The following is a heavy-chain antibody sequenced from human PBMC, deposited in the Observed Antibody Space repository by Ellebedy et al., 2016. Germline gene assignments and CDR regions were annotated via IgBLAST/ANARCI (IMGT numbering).Heavy chain of an antibody. Sequence: ASVKVSXXASGYTLTSYDINWVRQATGQGLEWMGWMNPNSGNTGYAQKFQGRVTMTRNTSISTAYMELSSLRSEDTAVYYCARRSWHSGSRDYWGQGTLVTVSS. V-gene: IGHV1-8*02. CDR3: ARRSWHSGSRDY. CDR1: GYTLTSYD. CDR2: MNPNSGNT. J-gene: IGHJ4*02. D-gene: IGHD3-10*01.